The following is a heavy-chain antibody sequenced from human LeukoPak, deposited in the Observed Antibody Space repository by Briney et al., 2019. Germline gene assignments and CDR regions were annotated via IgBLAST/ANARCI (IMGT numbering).Heavy chain of an antibody. D-gene: IGHD6-25*01. CDR1: GGSISSSSYY. J-gene: IGHJ5*02. CDR2: IYYSGST. V-gene: IGHV4-39*01. Sequence: PSETLSLTCTVSGGSISSSSYYWGWIRQPPGKGLEWIGSIYYSGSTYYNPSLKSRVTISVDTSKNQFSLKLSSVTAADTAVYYCARAAGPRRNWFDPWGQGTLVTVSS. CDR3: ARAAGPRRNWFDP.